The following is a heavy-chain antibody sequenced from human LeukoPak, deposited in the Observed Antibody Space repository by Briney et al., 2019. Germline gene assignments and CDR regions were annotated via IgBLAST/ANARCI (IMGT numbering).Heavy chain of an antibody. V-gene: IGHV4-39*01. Sequence: SETLSLTCTVSGGSISSSSYYWGWIRQPPGKGLEWIGSIYYSGSTYYNPSLKSRVTISVDTSKNQFSLKLSSVTAADTAVYYCARHPQYYYGSGSYYTGYNWFDPWGQGTLVTVSS. CDR2: IYYSGST. CDR1: GGSISSSSYY. D-gene: IGHD3-10*01. J-gene: IGHJ5*02. CDR3: ARHPQYYYGSGSYYTGYNWFDP.